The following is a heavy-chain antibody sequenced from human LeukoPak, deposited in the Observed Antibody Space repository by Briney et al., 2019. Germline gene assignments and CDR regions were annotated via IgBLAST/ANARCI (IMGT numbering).Heavy chain of an antibody. CDR2: ITVNNGYT. Sequence: GASVTVSCTAAGYTFTSHGFIWLRQAPGQGLEWMGWITVNNGYTKYAQELQGRVTMTTDTSTSTAYMELRNLRSDDTAVYYCAKVHCISTNCNHIWTYFDYWGQGTLVTVSS. D-gene: IGHD2-2*01. CDR3: AKVHCISTNCNHIWTYFDY. CDR1: GYTFTSHG. J-gene: IGHJ4*02. V-gene: IGHV1-18*01.